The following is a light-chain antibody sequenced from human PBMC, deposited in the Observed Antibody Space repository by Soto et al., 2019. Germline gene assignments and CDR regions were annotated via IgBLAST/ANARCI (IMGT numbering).Light chain of an antibody. CDR1: NIGSKN. CDR2: RDS. J-gene: IGLJ1*01. Sequence: SYELTQPLSVSVALGQTARITCGGNNIGSKNVHWYQQKPGQAPVLVMYRDSNRPSGIPERFSGSNSGNTATLTISRAQAGDEADYYCQVWDSSTSSYVFGTGTNSPS. V-gene: IGLV3-9*01. CDR3: QVWDSSTSSYV.